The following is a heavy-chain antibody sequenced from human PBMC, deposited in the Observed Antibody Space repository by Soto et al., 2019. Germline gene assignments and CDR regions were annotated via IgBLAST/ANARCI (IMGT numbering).Heavy chain of an antibody. V-gene: IGHV4-59*01. CDR1: GGSISSYY. D-gene: IGHD4-17*01. J-gene: IGHJ4*01. CDR3: ARGTSYGDYDY. CDR2: IYYSGST. Sequence: SETLSLTCTVSGGSISSYYWSWIRQPPGKGLERIGYIYYSGSTNYNPSLKSRVTISVDTSKNQFSLKLSSVTAADTAVYYCARGTSYGDYDYWGHGTLVTVSS.